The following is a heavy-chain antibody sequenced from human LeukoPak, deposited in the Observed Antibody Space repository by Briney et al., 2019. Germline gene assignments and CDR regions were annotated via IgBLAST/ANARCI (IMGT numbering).Heavy chain of an antibody. CDR1: GYTFTSYD. V-gene: IGHV1-8*01. CDR3: ARDLVATVTGDYYYGMDV. D-gene: IGHD4-17*01. J-gene: IGHJ6*02. CDR2: MNPNSGNT. Sequence: ASVKVSCKASGYTFTSYDINWVRQATGQGLEWMGWMNPNSGNTGYAQKFQGRVTMTRNTSISTAYMELSSLRSEDTAVYYCARDLVATVTGDYYYGMDVWGQGTTVTVSS.